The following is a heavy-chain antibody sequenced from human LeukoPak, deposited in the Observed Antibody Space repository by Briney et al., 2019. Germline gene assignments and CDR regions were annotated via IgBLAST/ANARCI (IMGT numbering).Heavy chain of an antibody. V-gene: IGHV3-7*04. CDR2: IKQDGSEK. CDR1: GFTFSTYW. CDR3: ARESDSSGFGAFDI. D-gene: IGHD3-22*01. J-gene: IGHJ3*02. Sequence: GGSLRLSCAASGFTFSTYWMSWVRQAPGKGLEWVANIKQDGSEKYYVDSVKGRFTISRDNVKNSLYLQMNSLRAEDTAVYYCARESDSSGFGAFDIWGQGTMVTVSS.